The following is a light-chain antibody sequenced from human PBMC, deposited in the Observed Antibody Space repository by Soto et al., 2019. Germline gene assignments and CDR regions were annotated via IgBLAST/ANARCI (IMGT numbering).Light chain of an antibody. J-gene: IGKJ1*01. CDR3: QQRSNWLWT. Sequence: EIVLTQSPATLSLSPGARATLSCRASQSVSSYLAWYQQKPGQAPRLLIYDASNRATGIPARFSGSGSGTDFTLTICSLEPEDFAVYYCQQRSNWLWTFGQGTKVEIK. CDR1: QSVSSY. V-gene: IGKV3-11*01. CDR2: DAS.